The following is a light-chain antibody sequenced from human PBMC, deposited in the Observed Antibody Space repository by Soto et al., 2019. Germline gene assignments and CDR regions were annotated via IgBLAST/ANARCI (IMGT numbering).Light chain of an antibody. Sequence: QSALTQPASVSGSPGQSITISCTGTSSDVGGYNYVSWYQHHPGKAPKLMVYEVSNRPSGVSTRFSGSKSGNTASLTISGLQAEDDADYYCSSYTSSGTLLFGGGTQLTVL. CDR3: SSYTSSGTLL. CDR1: SSDVGGYNY. V-gene: IGLV2-14*01. CDR2: EVS. J-gene: IGLJ2*01.